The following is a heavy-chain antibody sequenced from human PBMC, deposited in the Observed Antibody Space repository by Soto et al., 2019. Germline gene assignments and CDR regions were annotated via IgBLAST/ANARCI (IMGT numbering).Heavy chain of an antibody. CDR3: ARAGGFTVTTFDY. V-gene: IGHV3-21*01. Sequence: GGSLRLSCAASGFTFSSYSMNWVRQAPGKGLEWVSSISSSSSYIYYADSVKGRFTISRDNAKNSLYLQMNSLRAEDTAVYYCARAGGFTVTTFDYWGQGTLVTVSS. CDR2: ISSSSSYI. D-gene: IGHD4-17*01. CDR1: GFTFSSYS. J-gene: IGHJ4*02.